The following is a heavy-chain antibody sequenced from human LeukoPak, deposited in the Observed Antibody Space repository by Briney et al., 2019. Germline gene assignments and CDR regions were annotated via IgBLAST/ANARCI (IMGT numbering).Heavy chain of an antibody. D-gene: IGHD5-24*01. V-gene: IGHV1-2*02. CDR3: ARWPRDGYNLYFDY. J-gene: IGHJ4*02. CDR2: INPNSGGT. CDR1: GYTFTGYY. Sequence: GASVKVSCKASGYTFTGYYMHWVRQAPGQGLEWMGWINPNSGGTNYAQKFQGRVTMTRDTSISTAYMELSRLRSDDTAVYYCARWPRDGYNLYFDYWGQGTLVTVSS.